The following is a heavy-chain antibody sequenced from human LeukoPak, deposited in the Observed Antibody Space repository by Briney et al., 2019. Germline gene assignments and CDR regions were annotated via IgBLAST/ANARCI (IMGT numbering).Heavy chain of an antibody. D-gene: IGHD2-15*01. Sequence: GGSLRLSCAASGFTFSSYAMSWVRQAPGKGLEWVSGISGSGGSTHYADSVKGRFTISRDNSKNTLYLQMNSLRAEDTAVYYCARGPYCSGGTCYSLGEFDPWGQGTLVTVSS. J-gene: IGHJ5*02. CDR2: ISGSGGST. V-gene: IGHV3-23*01. CDR1: GFTFSSYA. CDR3: ARGPYCSGGTCYSLGEFDP.